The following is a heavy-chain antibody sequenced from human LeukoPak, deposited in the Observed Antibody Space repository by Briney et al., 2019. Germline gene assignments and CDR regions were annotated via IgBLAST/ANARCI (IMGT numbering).Heavy chain of an antibody. Sequence: GESLKISCKGSGYSFTSYWIGRVRQMPGRGLEWMGIIYPGDSDTRYSPSFQGQVTISADKSISTAYLQWSSLKASDTAMYYCARLSADDYDFWSGYLNAFDIWGQGTMVTVSS. CDR3: ARLSADDYDFWSGYLNAFDI. V-gene: IGHV5-51*01. J-gene: IGHJ3*02. D-gene: IGHD3-3*01. CDR2: IYPGDSDT. CDR1: GYSFTSYW.